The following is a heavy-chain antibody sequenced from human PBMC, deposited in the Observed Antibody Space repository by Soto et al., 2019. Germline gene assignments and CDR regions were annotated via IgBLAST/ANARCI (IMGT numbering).Heavy chain of an antibody. CDR2: IYYSGST. V-gene: IGHV4-30-4*01. J-gene: IGHJ1*01. D-gene: IGHD3-22*01. CDR1: GGSISSGDYY. CDR3: ARAPYYYDSSGPGRH. Sequence: QVQLQESGPGLVKPSQTLSLTCTVSGGSISSGDYYWSWIRQPPGKGLEWIGYIYYSGSTYYNPSPKSRVTISVDTSKNQFSLKLSSVTAADTAVYYWARAPYYYDSSGPGRHWGQGTLVTVSS.